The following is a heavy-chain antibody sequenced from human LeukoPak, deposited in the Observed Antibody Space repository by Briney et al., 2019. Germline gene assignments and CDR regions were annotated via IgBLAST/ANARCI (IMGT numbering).Heavy chain of an antibody. Sequence: ASVNVSCKASGYTFTMYYMHWVRQAPGQGLEWMGIINPRGGSTSYAQKFQGRVTMTRDTSTSTVYVELSGLRSEDTAVYYCARDFWVTTVSTPDYWGQGTLVTVSS. D-gene: IGHD4-11*01. CDR3: ARDFWVTTVSTPDY. J-gene: IGHJ4*02. CDR2: INPRGGST. CDR1: GYTFTMYY. V-gene: IGHV1-46*01.